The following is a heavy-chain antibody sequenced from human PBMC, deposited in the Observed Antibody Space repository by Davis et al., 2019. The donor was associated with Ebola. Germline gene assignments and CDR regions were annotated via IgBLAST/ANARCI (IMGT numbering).Heavy chain of an antibody. CDR2: LDPSDSYT. CDR1: GYRFTSYW. J-gene: IGHJ3*02. V-gene: IGHV5-10-1*01. CDR3: ARRFGAGGEAFDI. D-gene: IGHD3-3*01. Sequence: GESLKISCTGSGYRFTSYWIRWVRQTPGNGLVRIGSLDPSDSYTNYSPSFQGHVTISADKSISTAYLQWSSLKSSDTAMYYCARRFGAGGEAFDIWGQGTMVTVSS.